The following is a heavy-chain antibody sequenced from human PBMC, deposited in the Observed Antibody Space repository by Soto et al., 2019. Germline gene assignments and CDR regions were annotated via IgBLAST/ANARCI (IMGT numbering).Heavy chain of an antibody. J-gene: IGHJ4*02. CDR3: ARVPRIAAAGKPYNY. CDR2: INAGNGNT. Sequence: ASVKVSCKASGYTFTSYAMHWVRQAPGQRLEWMGWINAGNGNTKYSQKFQGRVTITRDTSASTAYMELSSLRSEDTAVYYCARVPRIAAAGKPYNYWDQGTLVTVSS. V-gene: IGHV1-3*01. CDR1: GYTFTSYA. D-gene: IGHD6-13*01.